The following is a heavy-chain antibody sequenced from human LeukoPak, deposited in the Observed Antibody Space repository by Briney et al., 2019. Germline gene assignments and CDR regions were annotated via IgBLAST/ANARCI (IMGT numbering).Heavy chain of an antibody. CDR2: ISWNSGSI. V-gene: IGHV3-9*03. Sequence: GRSLRLSCAASGFTFDDDGMHWVRQAPAKGLEWVSGISWNSGSIGYADSVKGRFTISRDDAKSTLYLQMNSLRPEDIALYYCTKASGYSSGSIDYWGQGTLVTVSS. CDR3: TKASGYSSGSIDY. D-gene: IGHD5-18*01. J-gene: IGHJ4*02. CDR1: GFTFDDDG.